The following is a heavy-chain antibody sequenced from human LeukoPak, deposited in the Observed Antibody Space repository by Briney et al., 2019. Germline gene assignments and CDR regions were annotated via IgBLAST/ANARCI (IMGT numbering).Heavy chain of an antibody. J-gene: IGHJ3*02. CDR3: ARGLITVTTSDAFDI. CDR1: GGSFSGYY. CDR2: IYTSGST. Sequence: SETLSLTCAVYGGSFSGYYWSWLRQPAGKGLEWIGRIYTSGSTNHNPSLKSRVTMSVDTSKNQFSLKLSSVTAADTAVYYCARGLITVTTSDAFDIWGQGTMVTVSS. V-gene: IGHV4-59*10. D-gene: IGHD4-17*01.